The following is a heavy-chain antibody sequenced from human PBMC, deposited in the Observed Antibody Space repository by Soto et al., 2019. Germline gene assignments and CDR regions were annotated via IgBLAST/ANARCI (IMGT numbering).Heavy chain of an antibody. D-gene: IGHD2-21*02. V-gene: IGHV4-39*01. CDR2: IYYSGST. Sequence: SETLSLTCTVTGDSINNRSYYWGWLRQPPGKGLEWIGSIYYSGSTYNNPSLKSRVSMSVDTSKNPLSLNLRAVAAADTALYYCASQRTSVVTQAYFDSWGQGSLVTVSS. J-gene: IGHJ4*02. CDR3: ASQRTSVVTQAYFDS. CDR1: GDSINNRSYY.